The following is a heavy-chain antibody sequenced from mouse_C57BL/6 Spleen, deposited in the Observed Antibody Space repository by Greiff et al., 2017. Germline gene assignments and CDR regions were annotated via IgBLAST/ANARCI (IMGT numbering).Heavy chain of an antibody. V-gene: IGHV14-2*01. Sequence: VQLQQSGAELVQPGASVKLSCTASGFNFKDYYMHWVKQRPEQGLEWIGRIDPEDGATKYAPKFQGKATITADTSSNTAYLQLSSLTSEDTAVYYCARGLRRDYFDYWGQGTTLTVSS. CDR2: IDPEDGAT. J-gene: IGHJ2*01. CDR1: GFNFKDYY. D-gene: IGHD2-2*01. CDR3: ARGLRRDYFDY.